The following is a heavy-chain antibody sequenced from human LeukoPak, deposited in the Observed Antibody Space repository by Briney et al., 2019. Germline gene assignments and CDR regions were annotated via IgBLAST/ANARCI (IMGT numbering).Heavy chain of an antibody. D-gene: IGHD2-2*01. CDR3: ARDVNYCSSTSCSLGMDV. CDR1: GGSISSGDYY. J-gene: IGHJ6*02. CDR2: IYYSGST. Sequence: SQTLSLTCTVSGGSISSGDYYWSWIRQPPGKGLEWIGYIYYSGSTYYNPSLKSRVTISLDTSKNQFSLKLSSVTAADTAVYYCARDVNYCSSTSCSLGMDVWGQGTTVTVSS. V-gene: IGHV4-30-4*01.